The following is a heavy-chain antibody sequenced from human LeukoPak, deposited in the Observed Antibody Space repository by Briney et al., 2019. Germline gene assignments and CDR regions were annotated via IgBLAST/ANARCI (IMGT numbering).Heavy chain of an antibody. CDR1: GFTLSPYW. CDR2: INSDGSTT. J-gene: IGHJ6*03. CDR3: ARGRKAGVDNYYYMDV. V-gene: IGHV3-74*01. Sequence: GGSLRLSCAASGFTLSPYWMHWVRQAPGKGLLWVSRINSDGSTTDYADSVQGRFTISRDNAKNTLYLQMSSLRAEDTAVYYCARGRKAGVDNYYYMDVWGKGTTVTVSS. D-gene: IGHD3-10*01.